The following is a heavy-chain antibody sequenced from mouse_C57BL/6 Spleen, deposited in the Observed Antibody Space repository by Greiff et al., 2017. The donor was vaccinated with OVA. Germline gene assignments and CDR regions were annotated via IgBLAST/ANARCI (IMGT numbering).Heavy chain of an antibody. CDR2: IRNKANNHAT. J-gene: IGHJ2*01. Sequence: EVQGVESGGGLVQPGGSMKLSCAASGFTFSDAWMDWVRQSPEKGLEWVAEIRNKANNHATYYAESVKGRFTISRDDSKSSVYLQMNSLRAEDTGIYYCTRGDDYDIFDYWGQGTTLTVSS. CDR3: TRGDDYDIFDY. CDR1: GFTFSDAW. D-gene: IGHD2-4*01. V-gene: IGHV6-6*01.